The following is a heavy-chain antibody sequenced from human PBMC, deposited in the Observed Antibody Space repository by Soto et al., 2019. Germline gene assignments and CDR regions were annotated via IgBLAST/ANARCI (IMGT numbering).Heavy chain of an antibody. CDR2: ITSSSTYT. V-gene: IGHV3-11*05. Sequence: QVQLVESGGGLVKPGGSLRLSCSASGFTFSDYYMSWIRQAPGKGLEWVSYITSSSTYTNYADSVKARFTIPRDNAKNSLYLQMNILRVEVTAVYYCARRLSGLYGMDVWGQGTTVTVSS. CDR3: ARRLSGLYGMDV. J-gene: IGHJ6*02. CDR1: GFTFSDYY. D-gene: IGHD5-12*01.